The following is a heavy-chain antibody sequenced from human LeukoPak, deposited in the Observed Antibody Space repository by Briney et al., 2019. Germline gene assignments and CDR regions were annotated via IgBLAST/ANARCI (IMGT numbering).Heavy chain of an antibody. CDR3: ASHWGGH. CDR1: GFTVGTNY. CDR2: IYSDDTT. J-gene: IGHJ4*02. Sequence: GGSLRLSCAASGFTVGTNYMSWVRQAPGKGLEWVSLIYSDDTTHYADSVKGRFTISRDNSENTLYLQMNSLRAEDTAVYYCASHWGGHWGQGTLVTVSS. V-gene: IGHV3-53*01. D-gene: IGHD3-16*01.